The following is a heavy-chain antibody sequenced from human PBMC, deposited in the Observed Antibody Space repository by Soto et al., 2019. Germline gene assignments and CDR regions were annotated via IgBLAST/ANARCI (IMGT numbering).Heavy chain of an antibody. V-gene: IGHV5-51*01. D-gene: IGHD2-2*01. J-gene: IGHJ4*02. CDR1: GYTFTSYW. CDR3: SRQGYCSTTACYAVDY. CDR2: IYPGDSNT. Sequence: GESLKISCKGSGYTFTSYWIGWVRQMPGKGLEWMGIIYPGDSNTRYSPSFQGQVTISADKSISTAYLQWSSLRTTDTAMYFCSRQGYCSTTACYAVDYWGQGTLVTVSS.